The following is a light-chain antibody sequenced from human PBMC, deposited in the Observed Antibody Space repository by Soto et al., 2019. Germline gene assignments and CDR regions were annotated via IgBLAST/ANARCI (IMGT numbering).Light chain of an antibody. Sequence: EIVLTQSPGTLSLSPGERATVSCRASQSVSSSYLAWYQQKPGQAPRLLIYGASSRATGIPDRFSGGGSGTDFTLTISRLEPEDFAMYYCQQYNSSPRTFGGGTKVDIK. V-gene: IGKV3-20*01. CDR2: GAS. J-gene: IGKJ4*01. CDR1: QSVSSSY. CDR3: QQYNSSPRT.